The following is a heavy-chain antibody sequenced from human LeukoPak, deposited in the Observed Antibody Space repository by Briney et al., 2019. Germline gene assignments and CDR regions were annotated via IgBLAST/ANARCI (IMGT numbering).Heavy chain of an antibody. V-gene: IGHV1-69*01. J-gene: IGHJ4*02. CDR2: ILPIFDTA. Sequence: GASVRVSCKASGGTFSSYAISWVRQAPGHGLEWMGGILPIFDTANYAQKYHGRVTITADESTSTAYMELGSLRSEDTAVYYCARVGGAARFDYWGQGTLVTVSS. CDR1: GGTFSSYA. CDR3: ARVGGAARFDY. D-gene: IGHD6-6*01.